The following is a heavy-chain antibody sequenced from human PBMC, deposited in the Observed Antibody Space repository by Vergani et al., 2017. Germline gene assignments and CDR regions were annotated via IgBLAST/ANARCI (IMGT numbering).Heavy chain of an antibody. CDR2: ISGSGGST. V-gene: IGHV3-23*01. J-gene: IGHJ3*01. Sequence: EVQLLESGGGLVQPGGSLRLSCAASGFTFRSYAMNWVRPAPGKGLEWVSAISGSGGSTHYADSLKGRFTISRDNSKNTLYLQMNSLRAEDTAVYYCAKEIYDNSGYNFDVWGQGTMVTVSS. D-gene: IGHD3-22*01. CDR1: GFTFRSYA. CDR3: AKEIYDNSGYNFDV.